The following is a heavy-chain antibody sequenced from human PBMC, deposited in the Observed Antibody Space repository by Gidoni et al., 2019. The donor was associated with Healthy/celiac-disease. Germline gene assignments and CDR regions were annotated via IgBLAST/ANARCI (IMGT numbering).Heavy chain of an antibody. J-gene: IGHJ4*02. Sequence: VRQAPGQGLEWMGIINPSGGSTSYAQKFQGRVTMTRDTSTSTVYMELSSLRSEDTAVYYCAREGLYYYDSSGYLGYFDYWGQGTLVTVSS. D-gene: IGHD3-22*01. V-gene: IGHV1-46*01. CDR3: AREGLYYYDSSGYLGYFDY. CDR2: INPSGGST.